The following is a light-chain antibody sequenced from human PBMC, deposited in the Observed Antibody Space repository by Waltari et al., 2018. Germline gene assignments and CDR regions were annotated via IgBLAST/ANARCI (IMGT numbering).Light chain of an antibody. V-gene: IGKV2-28*01. CDR2: LSS. Sequence: DIVMTQSPLSLPVTPVEPASISCRSSQSLLHSNPYSYLDWELQKPGQSPQLLIHLSSNRASWVPDRFRGSGSGTDFTLNISRVEAEDVGIYYCMQSLQTPLTFGQGTKVEIK. CDR1: QSLLHSNPYSY. J-gene: IGKJ1*01. CDR3: MQSLQTPLT.